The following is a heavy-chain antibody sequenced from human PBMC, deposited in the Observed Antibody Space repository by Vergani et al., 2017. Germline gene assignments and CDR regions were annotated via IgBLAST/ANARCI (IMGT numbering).Heavy chain of an antibody. CDR3: TTDPRYCGDGSCYWLRYHNYYGMDV. V-gene: IGHV3-15*07. CDR2: IKSTFDRGTT. D-gene: IGHD2-21*01. CDR1: GFSFRNAW. J-gene: IGHJ6*01. Sequence: EVQLVESGGGIVKPGGSLRLSCVASGFSFRNAWMNWVRRTPGKGLEWVGRIKSTFDRGTTDYAAAVKGKFTISRGDSKNTLFLQMNGLKTEDIGVYCCTTDPRYCGDGSCYWLRYHNYYGMDVWGQGTTVAVCS.